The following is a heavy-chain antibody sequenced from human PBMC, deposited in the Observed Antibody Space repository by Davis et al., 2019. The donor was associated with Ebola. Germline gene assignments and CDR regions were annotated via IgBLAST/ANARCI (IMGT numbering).Heavy chain of an antibody. CDR1: GGSISSGGYY. CDR3: ARHSPAGPNFDY. J-gene: IGHJ4*02. Sequence: SETLSLTCTVSGGSISSGGYYWSWIRQPPGKGLEWIGSIYYSGSTNYNPSLKSRVTISVDTSKNQFSLKLSSVTAADTAVYYCARHSPAGPNFDYWGQGTLVTVSS. V-gene: IGHV4-39*01. D-gene: IGHD2-2*01. CDR2: IYYSGST.